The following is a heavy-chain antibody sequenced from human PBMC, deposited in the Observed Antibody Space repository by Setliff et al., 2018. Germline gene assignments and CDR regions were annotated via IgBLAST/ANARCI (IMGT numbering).Heavy chain of an antibody. CDR3: ARDLQLSSWFDP. V-gene: IGHV4-30-4*08. CDR2: IYSSGST. D-gene: IGHD1-1*01. Sequence: LSLTCTVSGGSISSGDYYWSWIRQPPGKGLEWIGYIYSSGSTYYNPSLKSRVSISVDTSKKQFSLQLSSVTAADTAVYYCARDLQLSSWFDPWGQGTLVTVSS. CDR1: GGSISSGDYY. J-gene: IGHJ5*02.